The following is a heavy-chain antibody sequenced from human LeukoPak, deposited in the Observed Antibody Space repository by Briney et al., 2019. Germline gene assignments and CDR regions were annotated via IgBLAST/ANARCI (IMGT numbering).Heavy chain of an antibody. CDR2: IIPIFGTA. J-gene: IGHJ6*02. D-gene: IGHD1-1*01. Sequence: GASVKVSCKASGGTFSSYAISWVRQAPGQGLEWMGGIIPIFGTANYAQKFQGRVTITADESTSTAYMELSSLRSEDTAVYYCARDPVQLDHYYYYGMDVWGQGTTVTVSS. CDR1: GGTFSSYA. V-gene: IGHV1-69*13. CDR3: ARDPVQLDHYYYYGMDV.